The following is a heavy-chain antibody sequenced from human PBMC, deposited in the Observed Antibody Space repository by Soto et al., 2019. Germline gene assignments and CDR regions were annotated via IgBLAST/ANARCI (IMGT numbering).Heavy chain of an antibody. CDR2: IHNSGTS. CDR1: GDTSTSYY. V-gene: IGHV4-59*01. D-gene: IGHD3-22*01. Sequence: SETLSLTCTVSGDTSTSYYWGWIRQAPGKALEWIGHIHNSGTSTHNPSLNGRVTISIDMSKKQFSLKLTSLTSADTAVYYCARDFYDSVGYTWFDSWSQGTLVT. CDR3: ARDFYDSVGYTWFDS. J-gene: IGHJ5*01.